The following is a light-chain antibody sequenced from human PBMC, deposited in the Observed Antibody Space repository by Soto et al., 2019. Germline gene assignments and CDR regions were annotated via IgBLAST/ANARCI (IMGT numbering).Light chain of an antibody. CDR1: QFVSSRS. V-gene: IGKV3-20*01. J-gene: IGKJ5*01. CDR3: QQYANSPIT. CDR2: GAS. Sequence: EIVLTQSPGTLSLSTGESATLLCRASQFVSSRSLAWYQQNIGQAPSLLTYGASNRATGIPGRFSASGSGKDFPLPITPLDPEDFAVYSCQQYANSPITFGQGTRLVF.